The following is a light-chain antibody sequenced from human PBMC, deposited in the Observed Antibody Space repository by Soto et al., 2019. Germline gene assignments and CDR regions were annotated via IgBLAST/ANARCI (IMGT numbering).Light chain of an antibody. CDR1: QGVSTF. CDR2: TAS. V-gene: IGKV1-39*01. Sequence: DIQMTQSPSSLSASIGDRLIITCRTSQGVSTFLNWYRQKAGEAPRLLIYTASSLQSGVPSRFSGGGSGTEFTLTINSLQPGDFGTYFCQQSYSSPFTFGPGTRVDVK. CDR3: QQSYSSPFT. J-gene: IGKJ3*01.